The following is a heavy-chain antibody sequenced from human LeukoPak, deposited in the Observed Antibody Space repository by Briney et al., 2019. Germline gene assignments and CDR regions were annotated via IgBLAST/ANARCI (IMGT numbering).Heavy chain of an antibody. Sequence: PSETLSLTCTVSGSSVSNHWWIWIRQPAGKGLEWIGRISSRGYTNYNPSLKSRVAMSVDTSKNQFSLKLNSVTAADTAVYYCVRTMTREWGGWYDNDYWGRGTLVTVSS. V-gene: IGHV4-4*07. D-gene: IGHD6-19*01. CDR2: ISSRGYT. CDR3: VRTMTREWGGWYDNDY. J-gene: IGHJ4*03. CDR1: GSSVSNHW.